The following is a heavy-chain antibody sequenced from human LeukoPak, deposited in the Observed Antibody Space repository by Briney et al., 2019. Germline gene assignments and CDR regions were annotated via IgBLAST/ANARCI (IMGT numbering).Heavy chain of an antibody. J-gene: IGHJ4*02. CDR2: INHSGST. CDR3: AILAPPYYYDSSGPDY. Sequence: SETLSLTCAVYGGSFSGYYWSWIRQPPGKGLEWIGEINHSGSTNYNPSLKSRVTISVDTSKNQFSLKLGSVTAADTAVYYCAILAPPYYYDSSGPDYWGQGTLVTVSP. D-gene: IGHD3-22*01. V-gene: IGHV4-34*01. CDR1: GGSFSGYY.